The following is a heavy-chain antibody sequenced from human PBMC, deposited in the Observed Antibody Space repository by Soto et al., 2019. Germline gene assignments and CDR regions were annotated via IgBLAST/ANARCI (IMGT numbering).Heavy chain of an antibody. CDR3: ARGLAAGDY. D-gene: IGHD6-13*01. CDR2: INPNGGST. J-gene: IGHJ4*02. Sequence: QVQLVQSGAEVKNPGASVKVSCKASGYTFTNYYIHWVRQAPGQGLEWMAIINPNGGSTNYAQEFQGRVTLARDTFTNTLYMELSSLRSEDTAIYYRARGLAAGDYWGQGTLVTVSS. V-gene: IGHV1-46*01. CDR1: GYTFTNYY.